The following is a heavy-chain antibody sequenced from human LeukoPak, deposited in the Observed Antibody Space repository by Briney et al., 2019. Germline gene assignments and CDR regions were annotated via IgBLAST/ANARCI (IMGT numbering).Heavy chain of an antibody. CDR2: ISASGSP. CDR3: ARDRDGDYGMDV. Sequence: SETLSLTCTVSGSSVSSRSWSWIRQPAGKGLEWIGRISASGSPNYNPSLKSRVTMSEDTSKNKFSLNLTSVTAADTAVYYCARDRDGDYGMDVWGQGTTVTVSS. CDR1: GSSVSSRS. J-gene: IGHJ6*02. D-gene: IGHD4-17*01. V-gene: IGHV4-4*07.